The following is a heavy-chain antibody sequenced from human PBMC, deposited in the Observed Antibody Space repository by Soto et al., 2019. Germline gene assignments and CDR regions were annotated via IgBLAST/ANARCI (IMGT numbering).Heavy chain of an antibody. Sequence: EAQLLESGGGLVQPGGSLVLSCAASGFTFSSYAMSWVRQAPGKGLEWVSSISGGGNDAFYAVSVKGRFTISRDNSRNTLYLQMSILRADDTAIYYCARSLFLASTDTEPFDYWGQGALVTVSS. D-gene: IGHD3-3*02. V-gene: IGHV3-23*01. CDR1: GFTFSSYA. J-gene: IGHJ4*02. CDR2: ISGGGNDA. CDR3: ARSLFLASTDTEPFDY.